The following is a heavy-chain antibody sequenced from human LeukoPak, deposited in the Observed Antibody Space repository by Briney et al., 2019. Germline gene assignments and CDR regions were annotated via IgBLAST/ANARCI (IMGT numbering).Heavy chain of an antibody. CDR3: AKGPNRITAGPFDC. D-gene: IGHD3-10*01. CDR1: GFTFSSYA. Sequence: QPGGSLRLSCAASGFTFSSYAMSWVRQAPGKGLEWVSAISGSGGSTYYADSVKGRFTISRDNSKNTLYLQMNSLRAEDTAVYYGAKGPNRITAGPFDCWGQGTLVTVSS. CDR2: ISGSGGST. J-gene: IGHJ4*02. V-gene: IGHV3-23*01.